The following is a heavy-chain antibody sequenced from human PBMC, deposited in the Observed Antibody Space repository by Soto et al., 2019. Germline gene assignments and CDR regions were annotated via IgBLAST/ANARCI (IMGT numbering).Heavy chain of an antibody. J-gene: IGHJ1*01. CDR2: ISSSSSYI. CDR1: GFTFSSYS. Sequence: EVQLVESGGGLVKPGGSLRLSCAASGFTFSSYSMNWVRQAPGKGLEWVSSISSSSSYIYYADSVKGRFTISRDNAKNSLYLQMNSLRAEDTAVYYCARDPDYGDFGYFQHWGQGTLVTVSS. V-gene: IGHV3-21*01. D-gene: IGHD4-17*01. CDR3: ARDPDYGDFGYFQH.